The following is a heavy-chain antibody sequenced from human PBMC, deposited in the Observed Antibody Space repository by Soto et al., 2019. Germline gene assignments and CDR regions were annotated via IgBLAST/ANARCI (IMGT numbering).Heavy chain of an antibody. D-gene: IGHD1-7*01. CDR2: TYYRSKWYN. J-gene: IGHJ6*02. CDR1: GDSVSSNSAA. V-gene: IGHV6-1*01. CDR3: AREDWNYGLHYYYYYGMDV. Sequence: SQTLSLTCAISGDSVSSNSAAWNWIRQSPSRGLEWLGRTYYRSKWYNDYAVSVKSQITINPDTSKNQFSLQLNSVTPEDTAVYYCAREDWNYGLHYYYYYGMDVWGQGTTVTVSS.